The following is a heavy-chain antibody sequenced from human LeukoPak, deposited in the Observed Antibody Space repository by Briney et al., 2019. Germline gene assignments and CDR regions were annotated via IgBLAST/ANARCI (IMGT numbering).Heavy chain of an antibody. Sequence: TGGSLRLSCAASGFTFSDYYMSWIRQAPGKGLEWVSYISSSGGTIYYAGSVKGRFTISRDNAKNSLYLQMNSLRAEDTAVYYCARESSGWYYFDYWGQGTLVTVSS. CDR2: ISSSGGTI. CDR3: ARESSGWYYFDY. J-gene: IGHJ4*02. D-gene: IGHD6-19*01. CDR1: GFTFSDYY. V-gene: IGHV3-11*01.